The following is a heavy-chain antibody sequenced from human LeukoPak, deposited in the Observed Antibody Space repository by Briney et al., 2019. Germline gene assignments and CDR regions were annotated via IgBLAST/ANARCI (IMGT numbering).Heavy chain of an antibody. CDR3: ARPDYDSSGSYYDNWFDP. CDR2: IYYSGST. Sequence: SETLSLTRTVSGGSISSTSWYWGWIRQPPGKGLEWIGSIYYSGSTNYNPSLKSRVTMSVDTSKNQFSLKLSSVTAADTAVYYCARPDYDSSGSYYDNWFDPWGQGTLVTVSS. J-gene: IGHJ5*02. D-gene: IGHD3-22*01. CDR1: GGSISSTSWY. V-gene: IGHV4-39*01.